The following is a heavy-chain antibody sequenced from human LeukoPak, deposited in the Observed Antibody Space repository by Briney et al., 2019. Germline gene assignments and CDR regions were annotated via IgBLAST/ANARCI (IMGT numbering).Heavy chain of an antibody. D-gene: IGHD6-13*01. J-gene: IGHJ5*02. CDR3: ARGSLPVIAAAGYNWFDP. Sequence: GASAKVSCKASGYTFSGHYMHWVRQAPGQGLEWLGWINPITGDTKYAQKFQGSVTMTRDTSISTVYMELSGLTSDDTAVYYCARGSLPVIAAAGYNWFDPWGQGTLVTVSS. CDR2: INPITGDT. V-gene: IGHV1-2*02. CDR1: GYTFSGHY.